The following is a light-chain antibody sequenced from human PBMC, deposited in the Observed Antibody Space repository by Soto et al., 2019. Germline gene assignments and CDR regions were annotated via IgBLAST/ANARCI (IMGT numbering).Light chain of an antibody. CDR3: QQYGTLIT. J-gene: IGKJ5*01. Sequence: EIVLRQSPGTQSLSPGERATLSCRASQSVANSYLSWYQQKPGQAPRLLIYGASSRATGIPDRFSGRGSGTDFSLTISSLASEDFAAYYCQQYGTLITFGQGTRLEIK. CDR1: QSVANSY. CDR2: GAS. V-gene: IGKV3-20*01.